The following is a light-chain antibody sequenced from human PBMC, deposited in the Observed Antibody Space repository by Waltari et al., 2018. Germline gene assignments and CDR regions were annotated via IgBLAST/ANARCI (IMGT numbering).Light chain of an antibody. Sequence: EIVLTQSPATLSLSPGERATLSCRASQSVSWYLAWYQPRPGQPPRLLIYNTSNRAPGIPARFSGSGSDTDFTLTISSLEPEDCAVYYCQQRRSWPLTFGGGTKVEIE. V-gene: IGKV3-11*01. CDR1: QSVSWY. CDR3: QQRRSWPLT. J-gene: IGKJ4*01. CDR2: NTS.